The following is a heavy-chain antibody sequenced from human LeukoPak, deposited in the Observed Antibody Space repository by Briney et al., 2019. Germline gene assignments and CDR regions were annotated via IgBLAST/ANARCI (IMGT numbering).Heavy chain of an antibody. CDR3: ARGINFDPSTGYSEGIDY. J-gene: IGHJ4*02. Sequence: ASVKVSCKACSYAFTNYGITWVRRAPGQGLEWMGWITTKNGKTKYAQIFQSRVTMTIDTSTNTAYMELRSLRSDDTAVYYCARGINFDPSTGYSEGIDYWGQGTQVTVSS. V-gene: IGHV1-18*01. D-gene: IGHD3-9*01. CDR1: SYAFTNYG. CDR2: ITTKNGKT.